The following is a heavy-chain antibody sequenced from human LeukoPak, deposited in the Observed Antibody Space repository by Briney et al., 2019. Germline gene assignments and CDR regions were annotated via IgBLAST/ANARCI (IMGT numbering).Heavy chain of an antibody. CDR3: ARESLGD. V-gene: IGHV4-30-2*01. CDR2: IYHSGST. CDR1: GGSISSSSYY. J-gene: IGHJ4*02. Sequence: SETLSLTCTVSGGSISSSSYYWGWIRQPPGKGLEWIGYIYHSGSTYYNPSLKSRVTISVDRSKNQFSLKLSSVTAADTAVYYCARESLGDWGQGTLVTVSS.